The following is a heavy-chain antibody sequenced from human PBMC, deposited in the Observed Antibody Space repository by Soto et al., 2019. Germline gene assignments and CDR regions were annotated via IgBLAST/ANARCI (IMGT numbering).Heavy chain of an antibody. CDR3: ARDLSVGLVDY. V-gene: IGHV1-18*01. Sequence: QVQLVQSGAEVKKPGASVKVSCKASGYTFTSYGISWVRQAPGQGLEWMGWISAYNGNIKYAQKLQGRVTMTTDTSTSAAYMELRSLRADDTAVSYCARDLSVGLVDYWGQGTLVTVSS. J-gene: IGHJ4*02. D-gene: IGHD6-19*01. CDR2: ISAYNGNI. CDR1: GYTFTSYG.